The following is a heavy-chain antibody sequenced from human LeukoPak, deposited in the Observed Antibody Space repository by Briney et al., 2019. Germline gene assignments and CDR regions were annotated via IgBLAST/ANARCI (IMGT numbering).Heavy chain of an antibody. CDR2: IYSSGST. J-gene: IGHJ4*02. CDR3: ARGYGYYFES. V-gene: IGHV4-59*03. Sequence: SETLSLTCAVYGGSFSGYYWNWIRQPPGKELEWIGYIYSSGSTNYNPSLKSRVAISVDTSRNQFSLKLSSVTTADTAVYYCARGYGYYFESWGQGTLVTVSS. CDR1: GGSFSGYY. D-gene: IGHD5-18*01.